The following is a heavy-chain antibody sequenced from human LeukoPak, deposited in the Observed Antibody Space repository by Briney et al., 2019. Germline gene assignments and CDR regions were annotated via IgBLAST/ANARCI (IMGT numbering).Heavy chain of an antibody. V-gene: IGHV4-39*01. CDR2: IYYSGST. Sequence: PSETLSLTCAVYGGSFSSYYWGWLRQPPGKGLEWIGSIYYSGSTYYNPSLKSRVTISVDTSKNQFSLKLSSVTAADTAVYYCARHYKKSYYYGSGSYDDAFDIWGQGTMVTVSS. CDR3: ARHYKKSYYYGSGSYDDAFDI. CDR1: GGSFSSYY. D-gene: IGHD3-10*01. J-gene: IGHJ3*02.